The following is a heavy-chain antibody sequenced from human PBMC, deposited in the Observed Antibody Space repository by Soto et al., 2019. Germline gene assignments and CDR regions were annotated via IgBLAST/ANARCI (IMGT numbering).Heavy chain of an antibody. Sequence: SETLSLTCTVSGDSISSYYWSWIRQPPGKELEWIGYIYYSGSTNYNPSLKSRVTISADTSKNQFSLKLRSVTAADTAVYYCARGAIAAQAFDSWGQGTLVTVS. CDR1: GDSISSYY. D-gene: IGHD6-13*01. CDR3: ARGAIAAQAFDS. J-gene: IGHJ4*02. V-gene: IGHV4-59*13. CDR2: IYYSGST.